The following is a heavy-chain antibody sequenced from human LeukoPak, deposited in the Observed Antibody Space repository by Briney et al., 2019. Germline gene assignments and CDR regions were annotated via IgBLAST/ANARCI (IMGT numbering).Heavy chain of an antibody. V-gene: IGHV4-34*01. J-gene: IGHJ3*02. CDR2: INHSGST. D-gene: IGHD5-12*01. CDR3: ARGPSKRLRATRGAFDI. CDR1: GGSFSGYY. Sequence: SETLSLTCAVYGGSFSGYYWSWIRQPPGKGLEWIGEINHSGSTNYNPSLKSRVTISVDTSKNQFSLTLSSVTAADTAVYYCARGPSKRLRATRGAFDIWGQGTMVTVSS.